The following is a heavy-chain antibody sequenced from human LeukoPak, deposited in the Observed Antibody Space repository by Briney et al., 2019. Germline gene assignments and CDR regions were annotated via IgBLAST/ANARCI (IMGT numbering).Heavy chain of an antibody. J-gene: IGHJ3*02. CDR3: ARITTREPHDAFDI. CDR2: IDWGDDK. Sequence: SGPTLVNPTQTLTLTCTFSGFSLSTSGMCVSWIRQPPGKALEWLARIDWGDDKYYNTSLKTRLTISKDTSKNQVVLTMTNMDPVDTATYYCARITTREPHDAFDIWGQGTVVTVSS. D-gene: IGHD1-1*01. CDR1: GFSLSTSGMC. V-gene: IGHV2-70*11.